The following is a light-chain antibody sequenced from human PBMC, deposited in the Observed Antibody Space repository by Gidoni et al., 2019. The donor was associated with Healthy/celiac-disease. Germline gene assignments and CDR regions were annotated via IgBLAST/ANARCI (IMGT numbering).Light chain of an antibody. J-gene: IGKJ4*01. CDR1: QSVLYSSNNKNY. V-gene: IGKV4-1*01. CDR2: WAS. Sequence: IFMTQSPDSLSVSLGERATTNCKSSQSVLYSSNNKNYLAWYQQKPGQPPKLLIYWASNRESGVPDRCSGSGSGTDVTLTISSLQAEDVAVYYCQQYYSTPLTFGGXTKVEIK. CDR3: QQYYSTPLT.